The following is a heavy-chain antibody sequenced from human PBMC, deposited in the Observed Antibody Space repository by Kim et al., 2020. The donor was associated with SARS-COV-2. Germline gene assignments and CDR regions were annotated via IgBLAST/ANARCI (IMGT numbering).Heavy chain of an antibody. V-gene: IGHV4-34*01. Sequence: SNNYNPSLKSRVTMSVDTSKNQFSLRLSSVTAADTAVYYCGGGQLADFDYWGQGTLVTVSS. D-gene: IGHD6-13*01. CDR2: SN. J-gene: IGHJ4*02. CDR3: GGGQLADFDY.